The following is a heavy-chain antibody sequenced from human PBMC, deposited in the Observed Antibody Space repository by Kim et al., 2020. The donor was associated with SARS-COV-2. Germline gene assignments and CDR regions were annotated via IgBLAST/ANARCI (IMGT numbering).Heavy chain of an antibody. CDR2: ISWNSGSI. CDR3: AKGESSSWYRGPYFDY. D-gene: IGHD6-13*01. Sequence: GGSLRLSCAASGFTFDDYAMHWVRQAPGKGLEWVSGISWNSGSIGYADSVKGRFTISRDNAKNSLYLQMNSLRAEDTALYYCAKGESSSWYRGPYFDYWGKGTLVTVSS. CDR1: GFTFDDYA. J-gene: IGHJ4*02. V-gene: IGHV3-9*01.